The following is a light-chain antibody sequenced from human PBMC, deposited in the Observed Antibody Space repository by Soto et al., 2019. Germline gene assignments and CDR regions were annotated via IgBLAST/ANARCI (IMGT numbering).Light chain of an antibody. CDR2: DAS. CDR3: QRYNTYPWT. Sequence: DIQMPQSPSTLSASVGDRVTITCRASQSISSWLAWYQQKPGKAPKLLIYDASSLESEAPSRFSGSGPGTEFTLAISSLQPDDFATYYCQRYNTYPWTVGQGTKVEIK. V-gene: IGKV1-5*01. J-gene: IGKJ1*01. CDR1: QSISSW.